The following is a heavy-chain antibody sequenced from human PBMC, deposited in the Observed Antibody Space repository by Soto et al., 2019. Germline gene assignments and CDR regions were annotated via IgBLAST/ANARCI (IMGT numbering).Heavy chain of an antibody. CDR2: IYHSGST. CDR3: ARAPYVMDAFDI. J-gene: IGHJ3*02. CDR1: GGSISSGGYS. Sequence: KTSETLSLTCAVSGGSISSGGYSWSWIRQPPGKGLEWIGYIYHSGSTYYNPSLKSRVTISVDRSKNQFSLKLSSVTAADTAVYYCARAPYVMDAFDIWGQGTMVT. D-gene: IGHD3-10*02. V-gene: IGHV4-30-2*01.